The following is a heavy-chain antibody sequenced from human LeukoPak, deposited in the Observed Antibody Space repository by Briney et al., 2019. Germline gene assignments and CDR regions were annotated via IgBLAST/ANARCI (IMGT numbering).Heavy chain of an antibody. Sequence: SETLSLTCTVSNYSISTDYYWDWIRQPPGKGLEWIGTMYHSGSTYYNPSLKSRVTISVDTSKNQFSLKLSSVTAADTAVYYCARVTGYMIEDYFDYWGQGILVTVSS. J-gene: IGHJ4*02. CDR1: NYSISTDYY. CDR2: MYHSGST. CDR3: ARVTGYMIEDYFDY. V-gene: IGHV4-38-2*02. D-gene: IGHD3-9*01.